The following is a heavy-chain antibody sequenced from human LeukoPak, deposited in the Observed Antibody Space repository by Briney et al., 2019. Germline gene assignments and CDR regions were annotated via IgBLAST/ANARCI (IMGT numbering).Heavy chain of an antibody. CDR3: ASALTYYYGSEGY. CDR1: GYTFISYG. D-gene: IGHD3-10*01. CDR2: INPNSGGT. V-gene: IGHV1-2*02. J-gene: IGHJ4*02. Sequence: GASVKVSCKASGYTFISYGISWVRQAPGQGLEWMGWINPNSGGTNYAQKFQGRVTMTRDTSISTAYMELSRLRSDDTAVYYCASALTYYYGSEGYWGQGTLVTVSS.